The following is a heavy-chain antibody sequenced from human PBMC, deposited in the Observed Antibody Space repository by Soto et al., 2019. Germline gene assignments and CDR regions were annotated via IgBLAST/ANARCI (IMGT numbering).Heavy chain of an antibody. CDR1: GGSLSKYY. V-gene: IGHV4-4*07. J-gene: IGHJ4*02. CDR3: ARDNNDFWSLYPLAFDY. D-gene: IGHD3-3*01. CDR2: ISTSGHV. Sequence: SETLSLTCSVSGGSLSKYYWSWIRQHAGKGLEWIGRISTSGHVVSKVSLRSRLTMSVDMSNNHFSLKLTSVTAADTAVYYCARDNNDFWSLYPLAFDYWGQGAPVTVSS.